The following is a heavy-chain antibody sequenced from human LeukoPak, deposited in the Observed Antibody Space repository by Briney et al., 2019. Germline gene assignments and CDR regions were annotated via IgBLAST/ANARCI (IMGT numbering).Heavy chain of an antibody. CDR2: ISFDGSNK. J-gene: IGHJ4*02. Sequence: GGSLRLSCAASGFPFSSYGMHWVRQAPGKGLDWVAVISFDGSNKYYADSVKGRFTISRDNSKNTLYLQMNSLRAEDTAVYYCAKDTAEYYDYVWGSFLAQDYWGQGTLVTVSS. V-gene: IGHV3-30*18. CDR3: AKDTAEYYDYVWGSFLAQDY. D-gene: IGHD3-16*01. CDR1: GFPFSSYG.